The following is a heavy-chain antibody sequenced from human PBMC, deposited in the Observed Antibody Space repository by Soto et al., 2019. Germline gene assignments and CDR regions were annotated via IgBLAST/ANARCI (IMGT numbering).Heavy chain of an antibody. V-gene: IGHV3-21*01. CDR2: ISSSSSSYI. CDR3: ARDGNLDAFDI. J-gene: IGHJ3*02. Sequence: GGSLRLSCAASGFTFSSYSMNWVRRAPGKGLEWVSSISSSSSSYIYYADSVKGRFTISRDNAKNSLYLQMNSLRAEDTAVYYCARDGNLDAFDIWGQGTMVTVSS. CDR1: GFTFSSYS.